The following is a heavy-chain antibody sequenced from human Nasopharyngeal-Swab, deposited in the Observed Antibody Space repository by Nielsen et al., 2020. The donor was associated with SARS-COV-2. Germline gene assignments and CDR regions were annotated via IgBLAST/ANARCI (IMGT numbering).Heavy chain of an antibody. CDR3: AKDDVVRGDAFDI. D-gene: IGHD3-10*01. CDR1: GFTFNIYA. Sequence: GESLKIPCLASGFTFNIYAMAWVRRTPGRGLQWVSGISASGGSTYYTDSVKGRFAVSRDNSRNTLYLQMHSLRVEDTALYYCAKDDVVRGDAFDIWGQGTMVTVSS. J-gene: IGHJ3*02. V-gene: IGHV3-23*01. CDR2: ISASGGST.